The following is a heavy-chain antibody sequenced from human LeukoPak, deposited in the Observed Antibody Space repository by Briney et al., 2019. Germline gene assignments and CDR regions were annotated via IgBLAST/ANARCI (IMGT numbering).Heavy chain of an antibody. CDR2: ISSSSSTI. CDR1: GFTFSSYS. J-gene: IGHJ6*02. V-gene: IGHV3-48*01. D-gene: IGHD3-10*01. Sequence: GGSLRLSCAASGFTFSSYSMNWVRQAPGKGLEWVSYISSSSSTIYYADSVKGRFTISRENAKNSLYLQMNSLRAGDTAVYYCARVSADGSGNTYGMDVWGQGTTVTVSS. CDR3: ARVSADGSGNTYGMDV.